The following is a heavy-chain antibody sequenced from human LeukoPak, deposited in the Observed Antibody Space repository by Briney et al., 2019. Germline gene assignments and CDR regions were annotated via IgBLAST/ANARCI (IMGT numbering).Heavy chain of an antibody. CDR1: GFTFSNYW. D-gene: IGHD5-18*01. CDR2: IKQDGSEK. CDR3: AREPRVIGTTMVKATVDY. J-gene: IGHJ4*02. Sequence: GGSLRLSCAVSGFTFSNYWMSWVRQAPGKGLEWVASIKQDGSEKYCVDSVKGRFTISRDNAKTSLYLQMNSLRAEDTAVYYCAREPRVIGTTMVKATVDYWGQGTLVTVSS. V-gene: IGHV3-7*01.